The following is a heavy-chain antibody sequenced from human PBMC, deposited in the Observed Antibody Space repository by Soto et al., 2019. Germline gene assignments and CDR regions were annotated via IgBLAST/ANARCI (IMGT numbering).Heavy chain of an antibody. CDR3: ARDAEILTGSDAFDI. CDR2: ISSSNTYT. D-gene: IGHD3-9*01. Sequence: QVQLVESGGGLVKPGGSLRLSCAASGFTFSDYYMSWIRQAPGKGLEWVSYISSSNTYTNYADSVKGRFTISRDDAKNSLYLQMNSLRAEDTAVYYCARDAEILTGSDAFDIWGQGTMVTVSS. J-gene: IGHJ3*02. V-gene: IGHV3-11*05. CDR1: GFTFSDYY.